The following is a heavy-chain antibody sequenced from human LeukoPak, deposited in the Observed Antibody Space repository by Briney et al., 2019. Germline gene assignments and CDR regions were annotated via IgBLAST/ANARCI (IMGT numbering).Heavy chain of an antibody. CDR3: ARRLRLGELSSLYFDY. V-gene: IGHV4-4*02. CDR2: IYHSGST. D-gene: IGHD3-16*02. CDR1: GGSISSSNW. J-gene: IGHJ4*02. Sequence: SETLSLTCAVSGGSISSSNWWSWVRQPPGKGLEWIGEIYHSGSTNYNPSLKSRVTISVDKSKNQFSLKLSSVTAADTAVYYCARRLRLGELSSLYFDYWGQGTLVTVSS.